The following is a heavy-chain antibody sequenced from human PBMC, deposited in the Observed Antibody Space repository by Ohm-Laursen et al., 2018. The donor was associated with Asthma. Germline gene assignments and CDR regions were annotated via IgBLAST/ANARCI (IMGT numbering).Heavy chain of an antibody. CDR2: IWYDGSNK. V-gene: IGHV3-33*01. CDR3: ARDSVGTYCDILTGDGLDY. D-gene: IGHD3-9*01. Sequence: SLRLSCAASGFTFSSYGMHWVRQAPGKGLEWVAVIWYDGSNKYYADSVKGRFTISRDNSKNTLCLQMNSLRAEDTAVYYCARDSVGTYCDILTGDGLDYWGQGTLVTGSS. J-gene: IGHJ4*02. CDR1: GFTFSSYG.